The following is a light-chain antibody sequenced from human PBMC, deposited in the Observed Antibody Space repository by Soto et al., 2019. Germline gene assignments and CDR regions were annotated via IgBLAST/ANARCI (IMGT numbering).Light chain of an antibody. J-gene: IGLJ2*01. V-gene: IGLV2-8*01. CDR1: SSDVGGYNY. CDR3: SSYAGINNYVV. Sequence: QSVLTQPPSASGSPGQSVTISCTGTSSDVGGYNYVSWYQQYSGKAPKLMIYEVSKRPSGVPDRFSGSKSGNTASLTVSGLQAEDEADYYCSSYAGINNYVVFGGGTKVTVL. CDR2: EVS.